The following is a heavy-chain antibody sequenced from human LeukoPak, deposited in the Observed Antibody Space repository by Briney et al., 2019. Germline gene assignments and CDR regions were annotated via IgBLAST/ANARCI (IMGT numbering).Heavy chain of an antibody. V-gene: IGHV3-30*02. Sequence: GGSLRLSCAASVGVTFSDNGMHWVRQTPDKGLEWVAFIRHEGNDKYYADSVKGRFTISRDNAKNSLYLQMNSLRAEDTAVYYCARDWVAAGGDYMDVWGKGTTVTVSS. D-gene: IGHD6-13*01. J-gene: IGHJ6*03. CDR2: IRHEGNDK. CDR1: VGVTFSDNG. CDR3: ARDWVAAGGDYMDV.